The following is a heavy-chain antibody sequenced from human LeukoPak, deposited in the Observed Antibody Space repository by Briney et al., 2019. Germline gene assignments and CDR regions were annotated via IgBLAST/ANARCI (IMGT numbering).Heavy chain of an antibody. D-gene: IGHD2-2*01. V-gene: IGHV4-39*01. CDR2: IYYSGNT. J-gene: IGHJ5*02. CDR1: GGSISNSSYY. Sequence: PSETLSLTCIVSGGSISNSSYYWAWIRQPPGKGLEWIGNIYYSGNTYYNPSLKSRVTISVDTSKNQFSLNLSSVTAADTAVYYCARHRGSSTSYWINWFDPWGQGTLVTVSS. CDR3: ARHRGSSTSYWINWFDP.